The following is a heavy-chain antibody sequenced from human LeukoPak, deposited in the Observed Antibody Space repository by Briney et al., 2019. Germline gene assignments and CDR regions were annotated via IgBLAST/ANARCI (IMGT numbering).Heavy chain of an antibody. CDR3: ARSITGTRSKFEY. CDR1: GGSISNYC. D-gene: IGHD1/OR15-1a*01. CDR2: IYYSGST. J-gene: IGHJ4*02. Sequence: PSETLSLTGTVSGGSISNYCWSWIRQPPGEGLEWIGYIYYSGSTNYNPSLKSRVTISVDTSKNQFSLKLTSVTAADTAVYYCARSITGTRSKFEYWGQGTLVTVSS. V-gene: IGHV4-59*08.